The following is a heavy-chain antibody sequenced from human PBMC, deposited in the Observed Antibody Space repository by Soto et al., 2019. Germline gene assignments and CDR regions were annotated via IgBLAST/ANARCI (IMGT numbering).Heavy chain of an antibody. CDR3: ARDTAADDY. Sequence: ASVKVSCKASGYTFTSLGISWLRQAPGQGLEWMGWITTYNGKTNYAQKFRGRVTMTTETSTSTAYMELRSLRYDDTAVYYCARDTAADDYWGQGTLVTVSS. D-gene: IGHD6-25*01. CDR2: ITTYNGKT. J-gene: IGHJ4*02. CDR1: GYTFTSLG. V-gene: IGHV1-18*01.